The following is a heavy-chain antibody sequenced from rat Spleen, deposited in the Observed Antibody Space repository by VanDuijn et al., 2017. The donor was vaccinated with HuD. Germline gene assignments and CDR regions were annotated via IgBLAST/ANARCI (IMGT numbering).Heavy chain of an antibody. CDR2: IWGNGNT. V-gene: IGHV2-13*01. CDR1: GFTLSRYH. D-gene: IGHD5-1*01. CDR3: ARELGRGFDY. Sequence: QVQLKESGPGLVQPSQTLSLICTVSGFTLSRYHVHWVRQPPGKGLEWMGVIWGNGNTNYTSALKSRLSISRDTSKSQVFLKMNSLQTEDTATYYCARELGRGFDYWGQGVMVTVSS. J-gene: IGHJ2*01.